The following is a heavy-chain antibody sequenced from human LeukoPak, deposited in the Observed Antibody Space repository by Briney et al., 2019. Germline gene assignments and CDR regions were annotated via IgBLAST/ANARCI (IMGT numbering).Heavy chain of an antibody. CDR1: GFTFSSYG. Sequence: GGSLRLSCAAPGFTFSSYGTHWVRHAPGKGLEGGAVIWYDGSNKYYADSVKGRFTISRDNSKNTLYLRMSSVRAEVTAVYYGAGERGGGYFDYWGQGTLVTVSS. D-gene: IGHD1-26*01. V-gene: IGHV3-33*01. CDR3: AGERGGGYFDY. CDR2: IWYDGSNK. J-gene: IGHJ4*02.